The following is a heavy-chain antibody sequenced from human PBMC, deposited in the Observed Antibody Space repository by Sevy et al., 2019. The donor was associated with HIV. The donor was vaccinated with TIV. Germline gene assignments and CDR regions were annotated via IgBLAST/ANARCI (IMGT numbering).Heavy chain of an antibody. J-gene: IGHJ4*02. Sequence: GGSLRLSCAVSGFTFTSYVMGWVRQAPGKGLEWVSTINNGAGRTYYADSVKGRFTISRDNLRNTLSLQMYSLRAEDTAVYYCAKGDSGSYYSGFDSWGQRTQVTVSS. V-gene: IGHV3-23*01. D-gene: IGHD3-10*01. CDR2: INNGAGRT. CDR1: GFTFTSYV. CDR3: AKGDSGSYYSGFDS.